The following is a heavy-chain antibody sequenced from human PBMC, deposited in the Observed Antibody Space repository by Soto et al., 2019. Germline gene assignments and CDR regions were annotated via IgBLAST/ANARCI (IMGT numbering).Heavy chain of an antibody. V-gene: IGHV4-39*01. CDR1: GGSISSSSYY. CDR2: TYYSGST. D-gene: IGHD3-3*01. Sequence: SETLSLTCTVSGGSISSSSYYWGWIRQPPGKGLEWIGSTYYSGSTYYSPSLKSRVTISVDTSKNQFSLKLSSVTAADTAVYYCARIRFLEWLTRSSFGMDVWGQGTTVTVSS. J-gene: IGHJ6*02. CDR3: ARIRFLEWLTRSSFGMDV.